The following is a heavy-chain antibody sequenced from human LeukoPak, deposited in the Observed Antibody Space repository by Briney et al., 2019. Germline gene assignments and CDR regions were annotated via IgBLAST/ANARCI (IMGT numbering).Heavy chain of an antibody. Sequence: PSETLSLTCAVYGGSFSSYYWSWIRQPPGKGLEWIGEINHSGSTNYNPSLKSRVTISVDTSKNQFSLKLSSVTAADTAVYYCARVQYPGELDYWGQGTLVTVSS. J-gene: IGHJ4*02. V-gene: IGHV4-34*01. CDR3: ARVQYPGELDY. D-gene: IGHD2-2*01. CDR2: INHSGST. CDR1: GGSFSSYY.